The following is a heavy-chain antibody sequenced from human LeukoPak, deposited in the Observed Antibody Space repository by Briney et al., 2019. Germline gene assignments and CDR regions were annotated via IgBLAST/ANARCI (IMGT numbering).Heavy chain of an antibody. CDR3: ATEVGINN. D-gene: IGHD1-26*01. CDR1: GFTFSTYT. V-gene: IGHV3-48*02. Sequence: GGSLRLSCAASGFTFSTYTINWIRPAPGKGLEWVSCISSTSSTIYYADSVKCRFTISRDNGKSAAYLQMNSLRDEDTAVYYCATEVGINNWGQGTLVTVSS. CDR2: ISSTSSTI. J-gene: IGHJ4*02.